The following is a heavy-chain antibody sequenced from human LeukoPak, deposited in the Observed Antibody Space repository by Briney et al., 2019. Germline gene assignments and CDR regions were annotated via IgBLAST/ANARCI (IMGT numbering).Heavy chain of an antibody. D-gene: IGHD2-15*01. CDR2: INPNNGGT. CDR1: GGTFSSYA. CDR3: ARALIVPSHGAFDI. Sequence: ASVKVSCKASGGTFSSYAISWVRQAPGQGLEWMGWINPNNGGTNYVQKFQGRVTMTRDTSISTAYMELSRLRSDDTAVYYCARALIVPSHGAFDIWGQGTMVTVSS. V-gene: IGHV1-2*02. J-gene: IGHJ3*02.